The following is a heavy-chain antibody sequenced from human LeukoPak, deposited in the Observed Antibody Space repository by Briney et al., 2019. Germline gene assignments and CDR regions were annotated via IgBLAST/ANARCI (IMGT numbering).Heavy chain of an antibody. D-gene: IGHD3-22*01. CDR3: AKVTGPRRFYSDSSGNRPYYFDY. CDR2: MNPNSGNT. CDR1: GYTFTSYD. Sequence: ASVKVSCKASGYTFTSYDINWVRQATGQGLEWMGWMNPNSGNTGYAQKFQGRVTITRNTSISTAYMELSSLRAEDTAVYYCAKVTGPRRFYSDSSGNRPYYFDYWGQGTLVTVSS. J-gene: IGHJ4*02. V-gene: IGHV1-8*03.